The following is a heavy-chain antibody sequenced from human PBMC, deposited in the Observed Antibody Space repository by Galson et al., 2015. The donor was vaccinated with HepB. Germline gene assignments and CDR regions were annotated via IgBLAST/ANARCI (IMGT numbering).Heavy chain of an antibody. J-gene: IGHJ4*02. CDR2: ISSNGGST. Sequence: SLRLSCAASGFTFSSYAMHWVRQAPGKGLEYVSAISSNGGSTYYANSVKGRFTISRDNSKNTLYLQMGSLRAEDMAVYYCARSARITMVRGLGYYFDYWGQGTLVAVSS. D-gene: IGHD3-10*01. V-gene: IGHV3-64*01. CDR1: GFTFSSYA. CDR3: ARSARITMVRGLGYYFDY.